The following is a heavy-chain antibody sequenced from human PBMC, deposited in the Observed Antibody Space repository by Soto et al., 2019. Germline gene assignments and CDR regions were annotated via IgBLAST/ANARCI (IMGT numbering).Heavy chain of an antibody. J-gene: IGHJ5*01. D-gene: IGHD1-26*01. Sequence: ASVKVSCKASGGTFSNYSISWVRQAPGQGLEWMGGIIPIFGTSNYAQKFQGRVTLTADESTNTAYMELSTLRAEDTAVYYCAKGKISTTTYTSFDSWGQGTLVTVSS. V-gene: IGHV1-69*13. CDR1: GGTFSNYS. CDR2: IIPIFGTS. CDR3: AKGKISTTTYTSFDS.